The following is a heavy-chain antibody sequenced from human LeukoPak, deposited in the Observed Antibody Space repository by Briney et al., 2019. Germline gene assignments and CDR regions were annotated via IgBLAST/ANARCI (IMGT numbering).Heavy chain of an antibody. D-gene: IGHD4-17*01. Sequence: SETLSLTCTVSGYSISSDYYWGWIRQPPGKGLEWIGRIYTSGSTNYNPSLKSRVTMSVDTSKNQFSLKLSSVTAADTAVYYCARDDYVEGFVGYMDVWGKGTTVTISS. CDR1: GYSISSDYY. J-gene: IGHJ6*03. V-gene: IGHV4-38-2*02. CDR3: ARDDYVEGFVGYMDV. CDR2: IYTSGST.